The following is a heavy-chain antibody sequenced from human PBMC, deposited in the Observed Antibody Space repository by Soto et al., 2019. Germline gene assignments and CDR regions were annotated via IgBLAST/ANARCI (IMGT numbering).Heavy chain of an antibody. D-gene: IGHD3-22*01. V-gene: IGHV4-39*01. CDR2: IYYSVNT. CDR1: GGSITSSSHY. CDR3: ARAFTYDRSVGPAFFDY. J-gene: IGHJ4*02. Sequence: SETLSLTCSVPGGSITSSSHYWGWIRQPPGRGLEWIGSIYYSVNTYYNPSLKSRVIISVDTSKNQSSLRLSSVTAADTTVYYCARAFTYDRSVGPAFFDYWGQGTLVT.